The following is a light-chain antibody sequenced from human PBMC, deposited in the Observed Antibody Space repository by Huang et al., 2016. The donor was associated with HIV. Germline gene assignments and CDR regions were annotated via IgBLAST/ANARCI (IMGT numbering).Light chain of an antibody. CDR1: QSVSSN. V-gene: IGKV3-15*01. Sequence: EIVMTQSPATLSVSPGERATLSCRASQSVSSNLAWYQQKPGQAPRLCIYGSPTRATGIPARFSGRGSGTEFTLTISSLQSEDFAVYYCQQYNNWPPATFGPGTKVDIK. CDR3: QQYNNWPPAT. CDR2: GSP. J-gene: IGKJ3*01.